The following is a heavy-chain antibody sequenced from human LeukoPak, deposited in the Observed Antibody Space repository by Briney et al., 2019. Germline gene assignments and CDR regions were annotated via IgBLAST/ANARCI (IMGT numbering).Heavy chain of an antibody. V-gene: IGHV4-30-4*07. J-gene: IGHJ2*01. CDR2: IYHSGTT. D-gene: IGHD3-3*01. CDR1: GGSITSGGYS. CDR3: ARGYDFWSGFAGYFDL. Sequence: PSETLSLTCAVSGGSITSGGYSWSWIRQPPGKGLEWITYIYHSGTTYYNPSLKSRVTMSLETSKNQFSLRLSSVTAADTAVYYCARGYDFWSGFAGYFDLWGRGTLVTVSS.